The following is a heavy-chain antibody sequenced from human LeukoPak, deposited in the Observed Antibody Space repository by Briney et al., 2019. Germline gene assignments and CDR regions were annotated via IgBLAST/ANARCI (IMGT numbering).Heavy chain of an antibody. J-gene: IGHJ6*03. V-gene: IGHV1-18*01. CDR3: ATGISGGPLRYYYYYMDV. CDR2: ISAYNGNT. D-gene: IGHD1-20*01. Sequence: GSSVKVSCKASGYTFTSYGISWVLQAPGQGLEWMGWISAYNGNTNYAQKLQGRVTMTTDTSTSTAYMELRSLRSDDTAVYYCATGISGGPLRYYYYYMDVWGKGTTVTVSS. CDR1: GYTFTSYG.